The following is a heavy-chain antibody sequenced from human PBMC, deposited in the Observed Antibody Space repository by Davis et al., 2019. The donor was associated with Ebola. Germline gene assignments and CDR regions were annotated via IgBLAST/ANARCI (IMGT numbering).Heavy chain of an antibody. CDR3: ARGRGLRFLEWLPRLDY. CDR2: INHSGST. D-gene: IGHD3-3*01. J-gene: IGHJ4*02. V-gene: IGHV4-34*01. Sequence: MPGGSLRLSCAVYGGSFSGYYWSWIRQPPGKGLEWIGEINHSGSTNYNPSLKSRVTISVDTSKNQFSLKLSSVTAADTAVYYCARGRGLRFLEWLPRLDYWGQGTLVTVSS. CDR1: GGSFSGYY.